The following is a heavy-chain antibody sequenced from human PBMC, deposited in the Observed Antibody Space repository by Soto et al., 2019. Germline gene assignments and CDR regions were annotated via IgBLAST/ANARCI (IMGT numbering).Heavy chain of an antibody. CDR1: GFTFSSYA. D-gene: IGHD6-19*01. J-gene: IGHJ6*02. V-gene: IGHV3-30-3*01. CDR3: ARDRQWKYGMDV. CDR2: ISYDGSNK. Sequence: GGSLRLSCAASGFTFSSYAMHWVRQAPGKGLEWVAVISYDGSNKYYADSVKGRFTISRDNSKNTLYLQMNSLRAEDTAVYYCARDRQWKYGMDVWGQGTTVTVSS.